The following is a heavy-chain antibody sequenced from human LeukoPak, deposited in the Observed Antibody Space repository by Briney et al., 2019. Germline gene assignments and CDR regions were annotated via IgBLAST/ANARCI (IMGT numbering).Heavy chain of an antibody. CDR3: ARDRTRNWFDP. Sequence: EASVKVSCKASGYTFTGYYMHWVRQAPGQGLEWMGWINPNSGGTNYAQKFQGRATMTRDTSISTAYMELSRLRSDDTAVYYCARDRTRNWFDPWGQGTLVTVSS. J-gene: IGHJ5*02. CDR2: INPNSGGT. CDR1: GYTFTGYY. V-gene: IGHV1-2*02.